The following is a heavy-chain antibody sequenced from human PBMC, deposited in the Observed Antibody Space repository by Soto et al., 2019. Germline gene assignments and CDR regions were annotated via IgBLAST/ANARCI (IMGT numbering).Heavy chain of an antibody. V-gene: IGHV3-66*01. CDR3: ARALVTTPPRTFDY. CDR2: IHSGGNT. Sequence: EVQLVESGGGLVQPGGSLRLSCAVSGFSVSSTFMNWVRQATGKGLEWVAVIHSGGNTFYGDSVKGRFTISRDNSKNMVYLQMTSLSGDDTAVYFCARALVTTPPRTFDYWGQGTLVTVSS. CDR1: GFSVSSTF. D-gene: IGHD2-21*02. J-gene: IGHJ4*02.